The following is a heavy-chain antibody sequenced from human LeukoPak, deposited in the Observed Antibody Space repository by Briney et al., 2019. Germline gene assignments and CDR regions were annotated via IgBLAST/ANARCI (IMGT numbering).Heavy chain of an antibody. D-gene: IGHD6-13*01. CDR2: INPSGGST. CDR1: GYTFTSYY. Sequence: ASVRVSCKASGYTFTSYYMHWVRQAPGQGLEWMGIINPSGGSTSYAQKFQGRVTMTRDTSTSTVYMELSSLRSEDTAVYYCARDRIAAAGKGWFDPWGQGTLVTVSS. J-gene: IGHJ5*02. CDR3: ARDRIAAAGKGWFDP. V-gene: IGHV1-46*01.